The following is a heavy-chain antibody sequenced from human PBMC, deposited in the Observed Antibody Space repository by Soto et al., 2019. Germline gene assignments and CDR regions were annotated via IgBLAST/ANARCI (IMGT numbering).Heavy chain of an antibody. V-gene: IGHV1-18*01. CDR1: GYTFSHYG. CDR2: ISALNGNT. Sequence: QVQLVQSGAEVKKPGASVKVSCTASGYTFSHYGISWVRQAPGQGLAWMGWISALNGNTKYVDNFQDRVTMTTDTSTNTSYMEVRSLRSDDTAMYYCARVYGSGSYIAFDFWGQGTMVTVSS. J-gene: IGHJ3*01. D-gene: IGHD3-10*01. CDR3: ARVYGSGSYIAFDF.